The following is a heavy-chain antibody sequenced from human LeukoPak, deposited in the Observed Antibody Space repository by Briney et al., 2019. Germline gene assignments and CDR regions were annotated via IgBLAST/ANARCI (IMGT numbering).Heavy chain of an antibody. J-gene: IGHJ3*02. CDR3: ARHRVSSSLDAFDI. V-gene: IGHV4-59*08. D-gene: IGHD6-13*01. CDR1: GGSISSYY. Sequence: PSETLSLTCTVSGGSISSYYWSWIRQPPGKGLEWIGYIYYSGSTNYNPSLKSRVTISVDTSKNQFSLKLSSVTAADTAVYYCARHRVSSSLDAFDIWGQGTMVTVSS. CDR2: IYYSGST.